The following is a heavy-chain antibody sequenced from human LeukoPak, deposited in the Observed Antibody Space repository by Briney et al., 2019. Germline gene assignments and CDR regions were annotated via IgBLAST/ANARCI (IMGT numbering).Heavy chain of an antibody. D-gene: IGHD3-3*01. Sequence: SETLSLTCTVSGGSISSRYWSWIRQPPGKGLEWIGYIYYSGSTDYNPSLKSRVTISVDTSKNQFSLKLSSVTAADTAVYYCARTRYYDFWSGYYWDPTYFAYWGQGTLVTVSS. CDR1: GGSISSRY. J-gene: IGHJ4*02. V-gene: IGHV4-59*11. CDR3: ARTRYYDFWSGYYWDPTYFAY. CDR2: IYYSGST.